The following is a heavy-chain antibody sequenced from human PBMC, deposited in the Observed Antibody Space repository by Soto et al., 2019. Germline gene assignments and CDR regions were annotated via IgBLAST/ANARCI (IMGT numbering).Heavy chain of an antibody. CDR1: GGTFSSYA. Sequence: QVQLVQSGAEVKKPGSSVKVSCKASGGTFSSYAISWVRQAPGQGLEWMGGIIPIFGTANYAQKFQGRVTITADESTSTAYMELSSLRSEDTAVYYCVRGGRRWLQKGGGYFDYWGQGTLVTVSS. CDR2: IIPIFGTA. V-gene: IGHV1-69*01. D-gene: IGHD1-26*01. CDR3: VRGGRRWLQKGGGYFDY. J-gene: IGHJ4*02.